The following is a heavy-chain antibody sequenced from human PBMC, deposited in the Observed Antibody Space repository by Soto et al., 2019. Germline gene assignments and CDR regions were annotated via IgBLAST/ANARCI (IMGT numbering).Heavy chain of an antibody. CDR1: GCSFSSYG. V-gene: IGHV3-30*18. J-gene: IGHJ4*02. CDR2: ISYDGSNK. Sequence: QVQLVESGGGGVQPGRTLRLSCAASGCSFSSYGMHWVRQAPGKGLEWVAVISYDGSNKYYADSVKGRFTISRDNSKNMLYLQMNSLRAEDTAVYYCAKETYSGPLDYWGQGTLVTVSS. D-gene: IGHD2-15*01. CDR3: AKETYSGPLDY.